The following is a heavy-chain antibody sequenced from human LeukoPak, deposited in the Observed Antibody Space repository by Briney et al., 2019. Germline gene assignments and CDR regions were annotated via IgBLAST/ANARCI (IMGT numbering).Heavy chain of an antibody. CDR1: GFTFSSYS. CDR3: ARGVSYGRLVFDL. D-gene: IGHD3-16*01. J-gene: IGHJ4*02. Sequence: PGGSLRLSCAASGFTFSSYSMNWIRQAPGKGLEWVSYISSSGSTIYYADSVKGRFTISRDNAKNSLYLQMNSLRAEDTAVYYCARGVSYGRLVFDLWGQGTLVTVSS. V-gene: IGHV3-48*04. CDR2: ISSSGSTI.